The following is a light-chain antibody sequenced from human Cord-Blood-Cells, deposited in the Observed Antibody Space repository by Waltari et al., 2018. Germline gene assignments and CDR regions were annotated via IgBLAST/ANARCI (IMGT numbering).Light chain of an antibody. V-gene: IGLV2-14*01. Sequence: QSALTQPASVSGSPGQSITISCTGTSSLVGGYNYVSWYQQHPGKAPKLMIYDVSNRPSGVSNRFSGSKSGNTASLTISGLQAEDEADYYCSSYTSSSTYVFGTGTKVTVL. CDR1: SSLVGGYNY. CDR2: DVS. J-gene: IGLJ1*01. CDR3: SSYTSSSTYV.